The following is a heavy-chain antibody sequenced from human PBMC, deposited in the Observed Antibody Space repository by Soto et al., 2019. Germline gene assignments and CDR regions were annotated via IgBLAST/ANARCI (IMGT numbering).Heavy chain of an antibody. CDR2: ISGSGGST. J-gene: IGHJ6*02. CDR3: AKDRTIFGVVTYYYGMDV. D-gene: IGHD3-3*01. CDR1: GYTFSSYA. Sequence: SGGSLRLSCAASGYTFSSYAMSWVRQAPGKGLEWVSAISGSGGSTYYADSVKGRFTISRDNSKNTLYLQMNSLRAEDTAVYYCAKDRTIFGVVTYYYGMDVWGQGTTVTVS. V-gene: IGHV3-23*01.